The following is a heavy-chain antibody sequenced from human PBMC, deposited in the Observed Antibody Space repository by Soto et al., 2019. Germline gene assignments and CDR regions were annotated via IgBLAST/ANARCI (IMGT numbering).Heavy chain of an antibody. Sequence: SVKVSCKASGETFSSYASSWVRQAPGQGLEWMGGIIPIFGTANYAQKFQGRVTITADESTSTAGLELSSLRSEGPAVYYCARDRSPYYYDSSGYYYAFDYWGQGTLVTVSS. CDR2: IIPIFGTA. CDR1: GETFSSYA. CDR3: ARDRSPYYYDSSGYYYAFDY. J-gene: IGHJ4*02. V-gene: IGHV1-69*13. D-gene: IGHD3-22*01.